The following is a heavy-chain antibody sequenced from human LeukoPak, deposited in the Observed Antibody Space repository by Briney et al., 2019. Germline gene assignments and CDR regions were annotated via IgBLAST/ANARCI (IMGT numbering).Heavy chain of an antibody. J-gene: IGHJ6*03. CDR3: ARVERKYTKSSVRPKGYYYYYMDV. CDR1: GYTFTSYY. D-gene: IGHD2-2*02. CDR2: IIPIFDTA. V-gene: IGHV1-69*06. Sequence: ASVKVSCKASGYTFTSYYMHWVRQAPGQGLEWMGGIIPIFDTANYAQKFQGRVTLTADKSTNTAYMELSSLRSEDTAVYYCARVERKYTKSSVRPKGYYYYYMDVWGKGTTVTVSS.